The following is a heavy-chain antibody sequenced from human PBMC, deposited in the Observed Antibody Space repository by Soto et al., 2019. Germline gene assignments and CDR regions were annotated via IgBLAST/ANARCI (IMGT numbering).Heavy chain of an antibody. CDR1: GFSFSSYA. V-gene: IGHV3-30*04. CDR3: ARGDIYCSDANCYRGGEH. Sequence: GGSLRLSCAASGFSFSSYAMHWVRQAPGKGLEWVALISYDGGNKYYADSVKGRFTISRDKSKNTLYLQMNSLRTEDTAVYYCARGDIYCSDANCYRGGEHWGQGTLVTVSS. CDR2: ISYDGGNK. J-gene: IGHJ4*02. D-gene: IGHD2-15*01.